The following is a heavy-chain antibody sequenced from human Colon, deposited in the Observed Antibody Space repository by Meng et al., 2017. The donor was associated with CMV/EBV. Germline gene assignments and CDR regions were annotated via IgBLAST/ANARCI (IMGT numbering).Heavy chain of an antibody. J-gene: IGHJ3*02. CDR2: ITPGLNQP. V-gene: IGHV1-69*10. Sequence: INCMEQAPGGGREWMGGITPGLNQPEDAQKFQGRLTITADKSTRTGYMELNSLRSDDKAVYYCARNLREDYYGSGDTPYNGLEIWGQGTLVTVSS. CDR3: ARNLREDYYGSGDTPYNGLEI. D-gene: IGHD3-10*01.